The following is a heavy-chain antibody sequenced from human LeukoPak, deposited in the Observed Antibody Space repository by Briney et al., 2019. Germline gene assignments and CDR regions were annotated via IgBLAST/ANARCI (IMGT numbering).Heavy chain of an antibody. Sequence: GGSLRLSCAASGFTFSSYSMNWVRQAPGKGLEWVSYISSSSSTIYYADSVKGRFTISRDNAKNSLYLQMNSLRAEDTAVYYCARESIPIVATIWDFDYWGQGTLVTVSS. CDR2: ISSSSSTI. CDR1: GFTFSSYS. V-gene: IGHV3-48*01. J-gene: IGHJ4*02. CDR3: ARESIPIVATIWDFDY. D-gene: IGHD5-12*01.